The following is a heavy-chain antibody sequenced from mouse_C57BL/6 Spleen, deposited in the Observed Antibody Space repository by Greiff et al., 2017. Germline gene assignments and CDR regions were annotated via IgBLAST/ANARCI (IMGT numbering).Heavy chain of an antibody. CDR1: GFTFSDYG. J-gene: IGHJ4*01. D-gene: IGHD2-12*01. CDR3: ARYDGVYYAMDY. Sequence: VQLQQSGGGLVKPGGSLKLSCAASGFTFSDYGMHWVRQAPEKGLEWVAYISSGSSTIYYADTVKGRFTISRDNAKNTLFLQMTSLRSEDTAMYYCARYDGVYYAMDYWGQGTSVTVSS. CDR2: ISSGSSTI. V-gene: IGHV5-17*01.